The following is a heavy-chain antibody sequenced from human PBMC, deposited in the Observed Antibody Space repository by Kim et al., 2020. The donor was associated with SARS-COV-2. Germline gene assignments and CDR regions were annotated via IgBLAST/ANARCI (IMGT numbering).Heavy chain of an antibody. J-gene: IGHJ4*02. CDR3: AKDPFDDFWSGYYFDY. Sequence: VKGRFTISRDNSKNTMYRQMNSLRAEDRAVYYCAKDPFDDFWSGYYFDYWGQGALVTVSS. D-gene: IGHD3-3*01. V-gene: IGHV3-23*01.